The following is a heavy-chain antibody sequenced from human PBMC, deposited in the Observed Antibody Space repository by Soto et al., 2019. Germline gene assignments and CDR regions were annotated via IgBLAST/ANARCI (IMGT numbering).Heavy chain of an antibody. D-gene: IGHD6-13*01. Sequence: GSLRLSCAASGFTFSSYAMSWVRQAPGKGLEWVSSLTGSGGSTYYADSVKGRFTISRDNSKNTRYLHVNSLRAEDTALYSCAKGHGTAAAKWDDWGQGTQVTVFS. CDR3: AKGHGTAAAKWDD. CDR1: GFTFSSYA. V-gene: IGHV3-23*01. CDR2: LTGSGGST. J-gene: IGHJ4*02.